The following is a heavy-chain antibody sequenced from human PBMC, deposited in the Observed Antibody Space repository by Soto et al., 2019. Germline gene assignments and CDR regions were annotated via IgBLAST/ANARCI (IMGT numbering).Heavy chain of an antibody. CDR3: ARDSCSYTSCYKYNWFDP. V-gene: IGHV1-2*02. CDR1: GYTFTGYY. Sequence: ASVKVSCKASGYTFTGYYMHWVLQAPGQGLEWMGWINPNSGGTNYAQKFQGRVTMTRDTSISTAYMELRSLRSDDTAVYYCARDSCSYTSCYKYNWFDPWGQGTLVTVSS. D-gene: IGHD2-2*02. J-gene: IGHJ5*02. CDR2: INPNSGGT.